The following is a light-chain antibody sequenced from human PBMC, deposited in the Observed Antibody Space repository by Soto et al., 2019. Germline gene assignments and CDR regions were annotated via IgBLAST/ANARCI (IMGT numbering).Light chain of an antibody. CDR3: QQRNIWPPVT. CDR2: GAF. CDR1: PSVTNY. Sequence: EIVLTQSPATLSLAPGERATLYCRASPSVTNYLAWYQQKPGQAPRLLIYGAFTRAAGIPARFSGSGSGTDFTLTISSLEPEDFAVYYCQQRNIWPPVTFGQGTRREI. V-gene: IGKV3-11*01. J-gene: IGKJ5*01.